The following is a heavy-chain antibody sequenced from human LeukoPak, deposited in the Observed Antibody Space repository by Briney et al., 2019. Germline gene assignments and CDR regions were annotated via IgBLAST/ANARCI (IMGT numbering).Heavy chain of an antibody. CDR3: ARGPGSSWSFDS. D-gene: IGHD6-13*01. Sequence: SETLSLTCTVSGGSISSYYWSWIRQPPGKGLELIGYIYYSGSTNYNPSLKSRVTISVDTSKTQFSLKLSSVTAADTAVYYCARGPGSSWSFDSWGQGTLVTVSS. CDR2: IYYSGST. V-gene: IGHV4-59*01. J-gene: IGHJ4*02. CDR1: GGSISSYY.